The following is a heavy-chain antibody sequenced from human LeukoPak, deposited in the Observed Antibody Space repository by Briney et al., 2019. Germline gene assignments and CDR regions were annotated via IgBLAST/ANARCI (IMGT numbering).Heavy chain of an antibody. CDR3: VKAHSSSWYYFDY. J-gene: IGHJ4*02. CDR2: ISSNGGST. V-gene: IGHV3-64D*06. Sequence: GGSLRLSCSASGLTFSSYAMHWVRQAPGKGLEYVSAISSNGGSTYYADSVKGRFTISRDNSKNTLYLQMSSLRAEDTAVYYCVKAHSSSWYYFDYWGQGTLVTVSS. D-gene: IGHD6-13*01. CDR1: GLTFSSYA.